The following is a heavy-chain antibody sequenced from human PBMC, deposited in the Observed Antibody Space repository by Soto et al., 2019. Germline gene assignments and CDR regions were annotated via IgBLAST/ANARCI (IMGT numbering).Heavy chain of an antibody. CDR1: GFSLNTSGVG. D-gene: IGHD1-7*01. CDR2: IYRNDDQ. CDR3: AHANNWDYRTPYYFDY. Sequence: QITLKESGPTLVKPTQTLTLTCTFSGFSLNTSGVGVGWVRQPPGKALEWLALIYRNDDQRYNLFLKNSLTIPKDTSRDQVVLTMTHVDPVDTATYYCAHANNWDYRTPYYFDYWGQGTLVTVS. V-gene: IGHV2-5*01. J-gene: IGHJ4*02.